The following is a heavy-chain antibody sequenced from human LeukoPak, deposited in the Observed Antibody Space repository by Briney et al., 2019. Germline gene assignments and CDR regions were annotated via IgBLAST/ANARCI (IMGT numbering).Heavy chain of an antibody. Sequence: ASVKVSCKASGYTFTSYGISWVRQAPGQGLEGMGWISAYNGNTNYAQKLQGRVTMTTDTSTSTAYMELRSLRSDDTAVYYCARAGLQVVPAAHDYWGQGTLVTVSS. V-gene: IGHV1-18*01. CDR1: GYTFTSYG. D-gene: IGHD2-2*01. CDR2: ISAYNGNT. J-gene: IGHJ4*02. CDR3: ARAGLQVVPAAHDY.